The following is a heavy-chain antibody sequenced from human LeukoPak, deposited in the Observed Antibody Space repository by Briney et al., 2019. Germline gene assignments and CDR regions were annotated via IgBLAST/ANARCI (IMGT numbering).Heavy chain of an antibody. Sequence: SETLSLTCTVSGGSISSYYWSWIRQPPGKGLEWIGYIYYSGSTNYDPSLKSRVTISVDTSKNQFSLKLSSVTAADTAIYYCATGTGHYYYYYYMDAWGKGTTVTASS. V-gene: IGHV4-59*08. CDR2: IYYSGST. J-gene: IGHJ6*03. CDR3: ATGTGHYYYYYYMDA. D-gene: IGHD1-1*01. CDR1: GGSISSYY.